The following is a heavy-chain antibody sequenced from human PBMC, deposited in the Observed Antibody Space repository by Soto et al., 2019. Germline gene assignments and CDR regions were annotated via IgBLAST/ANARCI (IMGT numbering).Heavy chain of an antibody. V-gene: IGHV4-30-4*01. CDR3: ARDHRVSGWFDP. CDR2: IYYSGST. D-gene: IGHD3-3*01. Sequence: SETLSLTCTVSGGSISSGDYYWSWIRQPPGKGLEWIGYIYYSGSTYYNPSLKSRVTISVDTSKNQFSLKLSSVTAADTAVYYCARDHRVSGWFDPWGQGTLVTVSS. CDR1: GGSISSGDYY. J-gene: IGHJ5*02.